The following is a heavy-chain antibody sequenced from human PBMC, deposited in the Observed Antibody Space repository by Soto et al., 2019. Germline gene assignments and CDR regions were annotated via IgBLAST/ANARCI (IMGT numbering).Heavy chain of an antibody. D-gene: IGHD3-3*01. J-gene: IGHJ6*02. V-gene: IGHV4-59*01. CDR3: ARAYYDFWSAGWAGGMDV. Sequence: SETLSLTCTVSGGSISSYYWSWIRQPPGKGLEWIGYIYYSGSTNYNPSLKSRVTISVDTSKNQFSLKLSSVTAADTAVYYCARAYYDFWSAGWAGGMDVWGQGTTVTAP. CDR2: IYYSGST. CDR1: GGSISSYY.